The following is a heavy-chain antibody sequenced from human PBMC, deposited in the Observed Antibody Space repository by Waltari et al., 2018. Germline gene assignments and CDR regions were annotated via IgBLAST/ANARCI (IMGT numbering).Heavy chain of an antibody. V-gene: IGHV1-2*02. D-gene: IGHD1-26*01. Sequence: QVQLVQSGAEVKKPGASVKVSCKASGYTFTGYYMHWVRQAPGQGLEWMGWINPNSGGKNYAQKFQGRVTMTRETSISTAYMELGRLRSDDTAVYYCARDEGELLQFDYWGQGTLVTVSS. CDR1: GYTFTGYY. CDR3: ARDEGELLQFDY. CDR2: INPNSGGK. J-gene: IGHJ4*02.